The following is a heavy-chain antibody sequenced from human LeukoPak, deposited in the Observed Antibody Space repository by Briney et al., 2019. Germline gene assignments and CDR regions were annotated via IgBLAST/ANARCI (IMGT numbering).Heavy chain of an antibody. V-gene: IGHV3-33*06. CDR3: AKATCSGASCFSNSRDAFDV. Sequence: GGSLRLSCAASGIIFSDFGMHWVRQAPGKGLEWLAIIWYDGSNKYYADSVKGRFTISRDNSQNTMYLQMNSLRAEDSAVYYCAKATCSGASCFSNSRDAFDVWGQGTMVTVSS. J-gene: IGHJ3*01. CDR1: GIIFSDFG. CDR2: IWYDGSNK. D-gene: IGHD2-15*01.